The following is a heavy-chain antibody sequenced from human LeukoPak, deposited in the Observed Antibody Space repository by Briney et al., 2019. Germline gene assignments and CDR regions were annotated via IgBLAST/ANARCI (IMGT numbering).Heavy chain of an antibody. V-gene: IGHV3-30*18. D-gene: IGHD1-1*01. J-gene: IGHJ4*02. CDR3: ANCGGVCNWNDVLVY. CDR2: ISYDGSNK. Sequence: GRSLRLSWAASGFTFSSYGMHGGRQAPGKVLELVAVISYDGSNKYYADSVKGGFTISRDNSKNTLHLQMNSLRAEDTAVYSCANCGGVCNWNDVLVYWGQGTLVTVSS. CDR1: GFTFSSYG.